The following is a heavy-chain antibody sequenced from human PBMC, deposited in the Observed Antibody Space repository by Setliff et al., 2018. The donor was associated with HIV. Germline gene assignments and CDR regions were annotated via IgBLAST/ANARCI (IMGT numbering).Heavy chain of an antibody. D-gene: IGHD3-9*01. Sequence: PGGSLRLSCEVSGLTFRRYWMHWVRQAPGKGLVWVSRINRDGSSISYADSVKGRFTSSRDNAKNTLFLQTNSLRVEDTAVYYCAREGSINDIFTGGYMDVWGKGTTVTVSS. CDR3: AREGSINDIFTGGYMDV. CDR2: INRDGSSI. V-gene: IGHV3-74*01. CDR1: GLTFRRYW. J-gene: IGHJ6*03.